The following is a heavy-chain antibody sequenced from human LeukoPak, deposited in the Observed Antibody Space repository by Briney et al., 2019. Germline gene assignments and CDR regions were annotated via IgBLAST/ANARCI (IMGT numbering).Heavy chain of an antibody. CDR1: GGTFSSYA. J-gene: IGHJ6*03. Sequence: VASVKVSCKASGGTFSSYAISWVRQAPGQGLEWMGGIIPIFGTANYAQKFQGRVTITADESTSTAYMELSSLRSEDTAVYYCAKGYFEEMTYYYYYMDVWGKGTTVTVSS. V-gene: IGHV1-69*13. CDR3: AKGYFEEMTYYYYYMDV. D-gene: IGHD3-22*01. CDR2: IIPIFGTA.